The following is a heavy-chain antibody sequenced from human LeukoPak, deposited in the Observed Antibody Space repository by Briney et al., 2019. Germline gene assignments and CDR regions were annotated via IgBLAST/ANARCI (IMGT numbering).Heavy chain of an antibody. J-gene: IGHJ4*02. Sequence: SVKVSCKASGGTFSSYAISWVRQAPGQGLEWMGGIIPIFGTANYAQKFQGKVTITADESTSTAYMELSSLRSEDTAVYYCAREIGPFPRYYFDYWGQGTLVTVSS. CDR1: GGTFSSYA. V-gene: IGHV1-69*13. CDR3: AREIGPFPRYYFDY. CDR2: IIPIFGTA. D-gene: IGHD2-21*01.